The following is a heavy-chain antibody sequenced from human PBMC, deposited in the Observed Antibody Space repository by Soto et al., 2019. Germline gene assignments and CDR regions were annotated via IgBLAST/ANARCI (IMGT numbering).Heavy chain of an antibody. CDR2: IYPGDSDT. CDR1: GYNFNNYW. V-gene: IGHV5-51*01. D-gene: IGHD3-16*01. Sequence: GESLKISCKGSGYNFNNYWIDWVRQMPGKGLEWMGIIYPGDSDTKYSPSFRGQVTIAADKSISTAYLQWSSLTASDTVMYYCVRRGEGGYYSGMDVWGQGTMVTVSS. CDR3: VRRGEGGYYSGMDV. J-gene: IGHJ6*02.